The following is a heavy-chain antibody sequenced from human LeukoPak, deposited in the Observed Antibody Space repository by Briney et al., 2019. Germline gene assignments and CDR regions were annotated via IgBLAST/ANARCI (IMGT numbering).Heavy chain of an antibody. Sequence: GGSLRLSCAASGFTFSSYSMNWVRQAPGKGLEWVSSISSSSRYISYADSVKGRFTSSRDNAKNSLYLQMNSLRAEDTAVYYCAKDPQSSSSFDYWGQGTLVTVSS. V-gene: IGHV3-21*01. CDR1: GFTFSSYS. CDR2: ISSSSRYI. CDR3: AKDPQSSSSFDY. J-gene: IGHJ4*02. D-gene: IGHD6-6*01.